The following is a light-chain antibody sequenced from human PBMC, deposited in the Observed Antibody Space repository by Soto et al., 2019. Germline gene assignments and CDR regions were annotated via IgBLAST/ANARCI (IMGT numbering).Light chain of an antibody. CDR1: SSNIGGGYD. CDR2: GNR. Sequence: QSVLTQPPSVSGAPGQRVTISCTGSSSNIGGGYDVRWYQQLPGTVPKLLIYGNRNRPSGVPDRFSASKSGTSASLAITGLQAEDEADYYCQSYDNSLSGWKVFGTGTKVTVL. J-gene: IGLJ1*01. CDR3: QSYDNSLSGWKV. V-gene: IGLV1-40*01.